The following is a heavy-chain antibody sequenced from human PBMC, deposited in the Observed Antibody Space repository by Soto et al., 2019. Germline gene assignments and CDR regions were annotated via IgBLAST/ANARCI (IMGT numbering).Heavy chain of an antibody. V-gene: IGHV4-39*02. Sequence: LQLQESGPGLVKPSETLSLTCTVSGGSISSSGYYWGWIRQPPGKGLEWIGSIYHSGSTYYNPSLESRVTISIDTFKNHFSLKLTSVTAADTAVYYCATVSNYYYYGMDVWGQGTTVTVSS. D-gene: IGHD2-8*01. CDR3: ATVSNYYYYGMDV. J-gene: IGHJ6*02. CDR2: IYHSGST. CDR1: GGSISSSGYY.